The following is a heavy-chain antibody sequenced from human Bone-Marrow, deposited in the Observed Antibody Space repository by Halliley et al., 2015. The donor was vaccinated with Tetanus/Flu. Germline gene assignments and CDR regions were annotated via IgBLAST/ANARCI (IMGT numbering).Heavy chain of an antibody. CDR1: GVSLATSGYS. CDR2: FYYSGST. Sequence: SCTVSGVSLATSGYSWGWIRQPPGKGLEWIGSFYYSGSTDYNPSLKSRVSISVDTSANHLSLNLNSVTAADTAVYYCARHYRHWLFDYWGQGTLVTVSS. D-gene: IGHD3-16*02. V-gene: IGHV4-39*01. CDR3: ARHYRHWLFDY. J-gene: IGHJ4*02.